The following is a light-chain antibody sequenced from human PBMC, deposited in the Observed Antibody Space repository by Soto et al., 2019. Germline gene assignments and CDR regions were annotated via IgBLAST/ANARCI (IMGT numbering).Light chain of an antibody. CDR1: QYINTR. CDR3: QQYGSSPSIT. CDR2: DAS. Sequence: EIVLTQSPATLSSFPGDRVTLSCRASQYINTRLAWYQHRPGLAPRLLIYDASSRATGIPDRFSGSGSGTDFTLTISRLEPEDFAVYYCQQYGSSPSITFGQGTRLEIK. J-gene: IGKJ5*01. V-gene: IGKV3D-20*01.